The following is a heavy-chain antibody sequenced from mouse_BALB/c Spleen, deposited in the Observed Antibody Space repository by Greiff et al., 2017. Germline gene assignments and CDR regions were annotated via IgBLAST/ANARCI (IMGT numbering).Heavy chain of an antibody. Sequence: DVMLVESGGGLVKPGGSLKLSCAASGFTFSSYAMSWVRQSPEKRLEWVAEISSGGSYTYYPDTVTGRFTISRDNAKNTLYLEMSSLRSEDTAMYYCARKYGNHHNFDYWGQGTTLTVSS. D-gene: IGHD2-10*02. CDR1: GFTFSSYA. V-gene: IGHV5-9-4*01. CDR2: ISSGGSYT. J-gene: IGHJ2*01. CDR3: ARKYGNHHNFDY.